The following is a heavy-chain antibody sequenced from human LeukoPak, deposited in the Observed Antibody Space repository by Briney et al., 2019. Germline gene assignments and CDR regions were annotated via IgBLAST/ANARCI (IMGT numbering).Heavy chain of an antibody. D-gene: IGHD4-17*01. CDR1: GGSISSSSYY. CDR3: ATPYGDYAYAFDI. CDR2: IYYSGST. V-gene: IGHV4-39*01. Sequence: KASETLSLTCTVSGGSISSSSYYWGWIRQPPGKGLEWIGSIYYSGSTYYNPSLKSRVTISVDTSKNQFSLKLSSVTAADTAVYYCATPYGDYAYAFDIWGQGTMVTVSS. J-gene: IGHJ3*02.